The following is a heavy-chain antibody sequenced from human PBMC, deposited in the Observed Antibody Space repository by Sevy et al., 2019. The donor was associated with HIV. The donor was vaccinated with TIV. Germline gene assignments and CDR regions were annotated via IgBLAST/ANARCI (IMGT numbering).Heavy chain of an antibody. Sequence: GSLRLSCAASGFTFSNYAMSWVRQAPGKGLEWVSAITGSGDATYYGDSVKGRFTISRDNSKNTLFLQMNSLRDADTASYYCAKGGGYDSPKYYYYMDVWGKGPTVTVSS. CDR1: GFTFSNYA. J-gene: IGHJ6*03. D-gene: IGHD5-12*01. CDR2: ITGSGDAT. CDR3: AKGGGYDSPKYYYYMDV. V-gene: IGHV3-23*01.